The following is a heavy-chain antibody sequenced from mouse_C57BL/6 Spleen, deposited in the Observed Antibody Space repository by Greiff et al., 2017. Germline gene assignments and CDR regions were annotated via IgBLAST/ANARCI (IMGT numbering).Heavy chain of an antibody. D-gene: IGHD1-1*01. J-gene: IGHJ2*01. Sequence: EVKLVESGGGLVKPGGSLKLSCAASGFTFSSYAMSWVRQTPEKRLAWVATISDGGSYTYYPDNVKGRFTISRDNAKNNLYLQMSHLKYEDTAMYYCARDGYYGSSLYYYDYWGQGTTLTVSS. CDR3: ARDGYYGSSLYYYDY. CDR2: ISDGGSYT. CDR1: GFTFSSYA. V-gene: IGHV5-4*01.